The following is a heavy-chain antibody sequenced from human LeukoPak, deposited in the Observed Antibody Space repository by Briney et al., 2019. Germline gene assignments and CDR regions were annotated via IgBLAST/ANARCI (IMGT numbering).Heavy chain of an antibody. D-gene: IGHD5-24*01. CDR3: ARARDGYNPDFDY. V-gene: IGHV1-2*06. J-gene: IGHJ4*02. Sequence: ASVKVSCKASGYTFTGYYMHLVRQAPGQGLEWMGRINPNSGGTNYAQKFQGRVTMTRDTSISTAYMELSRLRSDDTAVYYCARARDGYNPDFDYWGQGTMVTVSS. CDR1: GYTFTGYY. CDR2: INPNSGGT.